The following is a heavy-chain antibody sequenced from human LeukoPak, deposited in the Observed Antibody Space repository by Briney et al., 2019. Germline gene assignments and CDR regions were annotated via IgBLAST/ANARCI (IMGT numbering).Heavy chain of an antibody. CDR2: LYISGPT. CDR3: ARDLGLTISANWFDP. CDR1: SGSMNNYY. Sequence: SETLSLTCTVSSGSMNNYYWSWIRQPAGKGLEGIGRLYISGPTNYNPSLTSPVTISIDTSKNQFSLELNSVTAADTAVYYSARDLGLTISANWFDPWGQGTLVTVSS. V-gene: IGHV4-4*07. D-gene: IGHD3-9*01. J-gene: IGHJ5*02.